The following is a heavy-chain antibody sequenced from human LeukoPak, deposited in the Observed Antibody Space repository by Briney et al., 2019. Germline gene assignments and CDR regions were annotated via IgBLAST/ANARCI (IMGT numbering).Heavy chain of an antibody. CDR1: GGSFSGYY. CDR2: MHNSGAT. Sequence: SETLSLTCAVYGGSFSGYYWSWIRRPPGKGLEWIGEMHNSGATNYNPSLKSRVTTSADTPKNQFSLRLSSVTAADTAVYYCARGRLEVYTFDIWGQGTMVTVSS. D-gene: IGHD2-8*02. V-gene: IGHV4-34*01. J-gene: IGHJ3*02. CDR3: ARGRLEVYTFDI.